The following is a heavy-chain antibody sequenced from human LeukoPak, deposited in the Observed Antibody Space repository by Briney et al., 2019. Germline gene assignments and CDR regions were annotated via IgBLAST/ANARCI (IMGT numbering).Heavy chain of an antibody. Sequence: GGSLRLSCVASGFTFSSYAMHWVRQAPGKGLEWVAVISYDGSNKYYADSVKGRFTISRDNSKNTLYLQMNSLRAEDTAVYYCASLDDYGDYWGQGTLVTVSS. CDR1: GFTFSSYA. V-gene: IGHV3-30-3*01. J-gene: IGHJ4*02. CDR2: ISYDGSNK. CDR3: ASLDDYGDY.